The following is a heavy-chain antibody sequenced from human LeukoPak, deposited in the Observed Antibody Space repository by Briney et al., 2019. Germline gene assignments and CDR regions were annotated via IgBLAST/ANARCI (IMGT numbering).Heavy chain of an antibody. CDR1: GFTFSTYA. V-gene: IGHV3-21*06. CDR2: MSSGSSYI. J-gene: IGHJ4*02. Sequence: PGGSLRLSCTASGFTFSTYAMTWARQAPGKGLEWISSMSSGSSYIYYADSVRGRFTISRDNTKNSLYLEMNNLRGEDTAIYYCARDRPTGASRVFVVQWGQGTPVTVSS. CDR3: ARDRPTGASRVFVVQ. D-gene: IGHD2-21*01.